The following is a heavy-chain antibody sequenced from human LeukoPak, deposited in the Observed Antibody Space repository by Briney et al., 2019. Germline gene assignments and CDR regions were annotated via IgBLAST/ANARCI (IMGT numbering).Heavy chain of an antibody. D-gene: IGHD6-19*01. CDR1: GFTVSSYA. CDR2: ISYDGSNK. J-gene: IGHJ4*02. CDR3: ARETRVAGDKFLDY. Sequence: GGSLRLACAASGFTVSSYAMHWVRQAPGKGLEWVAVISYDGSNKYYADSVKGRFTISRDNSKNTLYLQMNSLRAEDTAVYYCARETRVAGDKFLDYLRQGTLVTVSS. V-gene: IGHV3-30-3*01.